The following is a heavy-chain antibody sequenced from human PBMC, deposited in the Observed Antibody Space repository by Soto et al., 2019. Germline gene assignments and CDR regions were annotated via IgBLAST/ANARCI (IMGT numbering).Heavy chain of an antibody. CDR3: ARAHYGDYGYGMDV. CDR2: IYHSGYT. D-gene: IGHD4-17*01. J-gene: IGHJ6*02. V-gene: IGHV4-30-2*01. Sequence: QLQLQESGSGLVKPSQTLFLTCAVSGGSISSGGYSWIWIRQPPGKGLEWIGYIYHSGYTYYNPSLKSRVPMSVDRSKNQFSLKLSSVTAADTAVYYCARAHYGDYGYGMDVWGQGTTVTVSS. CDR1: GGSISSGGYS.